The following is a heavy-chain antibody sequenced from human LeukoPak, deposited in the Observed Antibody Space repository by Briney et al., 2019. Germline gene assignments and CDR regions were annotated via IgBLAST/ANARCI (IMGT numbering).Heavy chain of an antibody. CDR1: GFTFSSYW. V-gene: IGHV3-7*04. CDR2: IKEDGSEK. Sequence: GGSLRLSCAASGFTFSSYWMSWVRQAPGKGLEWVANIKEDGSEKFYVDSVKGRFTVSRDNAKNTLYLQMNSLRAEDTAVYYCASETYYYGSGSYYKGQFWGQGTLVTVSS. CDR3: ASETYYYGSGSYYKGQF. J-gene: IGHJ4*02. D-gene: IGHD3-10*01.